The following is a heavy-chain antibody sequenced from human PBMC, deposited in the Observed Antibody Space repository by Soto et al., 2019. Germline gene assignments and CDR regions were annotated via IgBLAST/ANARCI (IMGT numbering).Heavy chain of an antibody. V-gene: IGHV3-30*18. D-gene: IGHD3-3*01. CDR1: GFTFSGYG. Sequence: GGSLRLSCAASGFTFSGYGMHWVRQAPGKGLEWVAVISYDGSNKYYADSVKGRFTISRDNSKNTLYLQMNSLRAEDTAVYYCAKDVGFLEWLSTYYYYGMDVWGQVTTVTVSS. CDR2: ISYDGSNK. J-gene: IGHJ6*02. CDR3: AKDVGFLEWLSTYYYYGMDV.